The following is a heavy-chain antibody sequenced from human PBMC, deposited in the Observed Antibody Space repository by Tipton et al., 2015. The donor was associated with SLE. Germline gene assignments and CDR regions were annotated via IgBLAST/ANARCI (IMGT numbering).Heavy chain of an antibody. CDR3: ARQRTNYDFWSGYCLDY. J-gene: IGHJ4*02. D-gene: IGHD3-3*01. CDR2: IYYSGST. Sequence: TLSLTCTVSGGSISSSNSYWGWIRQPPGKGLEWIGSIYYSGSTYYNPSLKSRVTISVDTSKNQFSLQLSSVTASDTAVYYCARQRTNYDFWSGYCLDYWGQGTLLTVSS. V-gene: IGHV4-39*01. CDR1: GGSISSSNSY.